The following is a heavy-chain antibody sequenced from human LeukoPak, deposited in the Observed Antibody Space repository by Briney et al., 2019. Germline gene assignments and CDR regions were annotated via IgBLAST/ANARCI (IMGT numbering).Heavy chain of an antibody. D-gene: IGHD6-13*01. CDR3: ARGDGGSSWPDFDY. V-gene: IGHV4-30-4*08. CDR1: GGSISSGDYY. Sequence: SQTLSLTCTVSGGSISSGDYYWSWIRQPPGKGLEWIGYIYYSGSTYYNPSLKSRVTISVDTSKNQFSLKLSSVTAADTAVYYCARGDGGSSWPDFDYWGQGTLVTVSS. CDR2: IYYSGST. J-gene: IGHJ4*02.